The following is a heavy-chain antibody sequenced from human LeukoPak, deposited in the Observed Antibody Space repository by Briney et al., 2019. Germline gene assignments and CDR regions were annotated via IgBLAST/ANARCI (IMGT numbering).Heavy chain of an antibody. J-gene: IGHJ5*02. D-gene: IGHD4-11*01. Sequence: GGSLRLSCAASGFTFSNYAMSWVRQAPGKGLEWVSTISLGGDNTHHADAVKGRFTISRDNSKNTLYLQMNSLRAEDTAVYYCANDPSTGYDWFDPWGQGTLVTVSS. CDR1: GFTFSNYA. CDR2: ISLGGDNT. V-gene: IGHV3-23*01. CDR3: ANDPSTGYDWFDP.